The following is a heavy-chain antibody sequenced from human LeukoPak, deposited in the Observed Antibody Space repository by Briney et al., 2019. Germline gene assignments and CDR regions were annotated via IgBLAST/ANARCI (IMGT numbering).Heavy chain of an antibody. CDR2: IKSKTAGGTT. CDR3: TLSPLPGIDH. D-gene: IGHD3-16*02. CDR1: GFTFSKVW. J-gene: IGHJ4*02. Sequence: GGSLRLSCVASGFTFSKVWMSWVRQAPGKGLEWVGRIKSKTAGGTTDYAAPVKGRFTISRDDSKNTLYLQMSSLKSDDTAVYYCTLSPLPGIDHWGQGTLVTVSS. V-gene: IGHV3-15*01.